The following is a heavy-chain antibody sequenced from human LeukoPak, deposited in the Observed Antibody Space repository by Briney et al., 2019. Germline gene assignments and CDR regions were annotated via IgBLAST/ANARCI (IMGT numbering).Heavy chain of an antibody. V-gene: IGHV3-23*01. Sequence: SGGSLRLSCAVSGFRFSSYAMNWVCQAPGKGLEWVSAISGGGETTFYADSVKGRFTISRDNSKNTLYLQMNSLRAEDTAVYYCAKDNRAYYGSGSYYIDYWGQGTLVTVSS. CDR3: AKDNRAYYGSGSYYIDY. CDR2: ISGGGETT. J-gene: IGHJ4*02. CDR1: GFRFSSYA. D-gene: IGHD3-10*01.